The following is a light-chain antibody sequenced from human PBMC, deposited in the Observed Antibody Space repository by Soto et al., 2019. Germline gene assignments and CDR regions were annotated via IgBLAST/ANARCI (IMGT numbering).Light chain of an antibody. J-gene: IGKJ2*01. CDR2: GAS. CDR3: QQRSNWPYT. Sequence: EIVMTQSPDTLSLSTGETATLSCRASQSVSSNYVAWFHQKPGQAPRLLIYGASSMATGIPDRFSASGSGTDFTLTISRLEPEDFAVYYCQQRSNWPYTFGQGTKVDIK. V-gene: IGKV3D-20*02. CDR1: QSVSSNY.